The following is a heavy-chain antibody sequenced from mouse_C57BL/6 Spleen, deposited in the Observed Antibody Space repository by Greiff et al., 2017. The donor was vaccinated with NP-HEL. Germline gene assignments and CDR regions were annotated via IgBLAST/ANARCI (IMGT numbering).Heavy chain of an antibody. CDR1: GYTFTDYY. V-gene: IGHV1-76*01. CDR3: ASYDGYSRGFAY. Sequence: QVQLKQSGAELVRPGASVKLSCKASGYTFTDYYINWVKQRPGQGLEWIARIYPGSGNTYYNEKFKGKATLTAEKSSSTAYMQLSSLTSEDSAVYFCASYDGYSRGFAYWGQGTLVTVSA. CDR2: IYPGSGNT. J-gene: IGHJ3*01. D-gene: IGHD2-3*01.